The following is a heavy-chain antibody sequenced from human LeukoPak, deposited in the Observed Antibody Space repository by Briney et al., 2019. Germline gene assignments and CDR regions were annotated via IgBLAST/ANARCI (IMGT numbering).Heavy chain of an antibody. V-gene: IGHV3-48*01. CDR3: ARDWYGDDGY. CDR2: ISSSSIPT. CDR1: GFTFSTYS. D-gene: IGHD4-17*01. J-gene: IGHJ4*02. Sequence: PGGSLRLSCAASGFTFSTYSMNWVRQAPGKGLEWVSYISSSSIPTYYADSVNGRFTISRDIAKNSLYLQMNSLRVEDTAVYYCARDWYGDDGYWGQGTLVTVSS.